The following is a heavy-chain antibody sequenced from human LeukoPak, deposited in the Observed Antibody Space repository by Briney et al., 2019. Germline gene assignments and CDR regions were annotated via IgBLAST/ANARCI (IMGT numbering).Heavy chain of an antibody. J-gene: IGHJ2*01. CDR1: GYTFTGYY. Sequence: ASVKVSCKASGYTFTGYYMHWVRQAPGQGLEWMGWINPNSGGTNYAQKFQGRVTMTRDTSISTAYMELSRLRSDDTAVYFCARVTGYYYDSSGYPNDWYFDLWGRGTLVTVPS. D-gene: IGHD3-22*01. CDR3: ARVTGYYYDSSGYPNDWYFDL. V-gene: IGHV1-2*02. CDR2: INPNSGGT.